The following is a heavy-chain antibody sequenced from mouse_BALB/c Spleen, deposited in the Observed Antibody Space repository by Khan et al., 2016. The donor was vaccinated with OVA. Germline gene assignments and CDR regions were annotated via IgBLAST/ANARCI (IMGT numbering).Heavy chain of an antibody. Sequence: QVQLKQSGAELARPGASVKMSCKASGYTFTTYTMHWVKQRPGQGLEWIGYIDPSSAYTNYNQKFKDKATLTADKSSSTAYMQLSGLTSEDSAVYYCARYCYGYTYGFAYWGQGTLVTVSA. D-gene: IGHD1-1*01. CDR3: ARYCYGYTYGFAY. J-gene: IGHJ3*01. CDR2: IDPSSAYT. CDR1: GYTFTTYT. V-gene: IGHV1-4*01.